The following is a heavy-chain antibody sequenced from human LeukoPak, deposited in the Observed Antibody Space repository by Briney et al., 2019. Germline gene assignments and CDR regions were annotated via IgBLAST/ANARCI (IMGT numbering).Heavy chain of an antibody. CDR1: GYTFSSYS. Sequence: GGSLRLSCAASGYTFSSYSMNWVRQGPGQGLEWVSSISSSSSYIYYADSVKGRFTISRDNAKNSLYLQMNSLRAEDTAVYYCARGQLSDYGGNSYYFDYWGQGTLVTVSS. J-gene: IGHJ4*02. V-gene: IGHV3-21*01. CDR2: ISSSSSYI. CDR3: ARGQLSDYGGNSYYFDY. D-gene: IGHD4-23*01.